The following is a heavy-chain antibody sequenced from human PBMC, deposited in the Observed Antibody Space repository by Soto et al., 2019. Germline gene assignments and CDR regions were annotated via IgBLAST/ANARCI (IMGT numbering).Heavy chain of an antibody. CDR1: GFTVSNNY. J-gene: IGHJ4*02. V-gene: IGHV3-53*01. D-gene: IGHD3-10*01. CDR3: APRAGGGGY. Sequence: EVQLVESGGGLIQPGGSLRLSCAVSGFTVSNNYMSWVRQAPGKGLEGVSVIYSGGYTAYGDSVKGRFTISRDNSKNTLSLKMNSRRAADRGVYYVAPRAGGGGYWGQGTLVTVSS. CDR2: IYSGGYT.